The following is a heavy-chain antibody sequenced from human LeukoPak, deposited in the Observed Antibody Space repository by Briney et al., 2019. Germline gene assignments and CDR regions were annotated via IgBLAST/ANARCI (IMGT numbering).Heavy chain of an antibody. J-gene: IGHJ4*02. CDR2: ISGSTGST. D-gene: IGHD3-22*01. V-gene: IGHV3-23*01. Sequence: GGSLRLSCAASGFTFSNYAMNWVRQAPGKGLEWVSLISGSTGSTYYADSVKGRFSISRDNSKNTVYLLLNSLRAEDTAVYYCARARDNYDISSFSALDYWGQGTLVTVSS. CDR1: GFTFSNYA. CDR3: ARARDNYDISSFSALDY.